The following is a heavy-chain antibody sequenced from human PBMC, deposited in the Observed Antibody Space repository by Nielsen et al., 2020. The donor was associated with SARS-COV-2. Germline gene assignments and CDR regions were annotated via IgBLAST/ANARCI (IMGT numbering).Heavy chain of an antibody. J-gene: IGHJ3*02. CDR2: ISWNCGSI. D-gene: IGHD3-3*01. CDR3: AKDYDFWSGPAAFDI. V-gene: IGHV3-9*01. CDR1: GFTFDDYA. Sequence: SLKISCAASGFTFDDYAMHWVRQAPGKGLEWVSGISWNCGSIGYADSVKGRFTISRDNAKNSLYLQMNSLRAEDTALYYCAKDYDFWSGPAAFDIWGQGTMVTVSS.